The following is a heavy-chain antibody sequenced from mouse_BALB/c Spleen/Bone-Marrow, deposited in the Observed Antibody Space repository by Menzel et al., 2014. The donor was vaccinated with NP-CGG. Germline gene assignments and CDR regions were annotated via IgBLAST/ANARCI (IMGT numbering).Heavy chain of an antibody. D-gene: IGHD1-1*01. V-gene: IGHV5-15*02. CDR3: ARLYVSGYGYAIDY. CDR1: GFTFSDYG. Sequence: EVMLVESGGGLVQPGGSRKLSCAASGFTFSDYGMEWVRQAPGKGPEWVAFISNLAYSICYADTVTGRFTISRENAKNTLYLEVSSLRSEDTAMYYCARLYVSGYGYAIDYGSQGTSVTISS. CDR2: ISNLAYSI. J-gene: IGHJ4*01.